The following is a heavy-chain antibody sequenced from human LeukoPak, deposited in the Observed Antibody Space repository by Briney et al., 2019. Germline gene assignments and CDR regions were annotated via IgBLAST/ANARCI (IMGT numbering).Heavy chain of an antibody. CDR3: AKGEMATITLWDY. D-gene: IGHD5-24*01. V-gene: IGHV3-23*01. CDR2: ISGSGGST. CDR1: GFTFSSYA. Sequence: PGGSLRLSCAASGFTFSSYAMSWVRQAPGKGLEWVSAISGSGGSTYYADSVKGRFTISRDNSKNTLYLQMNGLRAEDTAVYYCAKGEMATITLWDYWGQGTLVTVSS. J-gene: IGHJ4*02.